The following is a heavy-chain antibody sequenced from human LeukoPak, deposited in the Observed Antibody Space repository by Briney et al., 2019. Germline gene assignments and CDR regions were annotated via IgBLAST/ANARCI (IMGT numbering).Heavy chain of an antibody. CDR1: GGSFSGYY. J-gene: IGHJ4*02. CDR2: INHSGST. V-gene: IGHV4-34*01. CDR3: ARGRSWNYYY. Sequence: SETLSLTCAVYGGSFSGYYWSWIRQPPGKGLEWIGEINHSGSTNYNPSLKSRVTISVDTSKNQSSLKLSSVTAADTAVYYCARGRSWNYYYWGQGTLVAVSS. D-gene: IGHD1-7*01.